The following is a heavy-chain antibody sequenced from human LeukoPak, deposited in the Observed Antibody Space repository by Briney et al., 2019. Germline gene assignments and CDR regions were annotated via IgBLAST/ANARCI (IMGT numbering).Heavy chain of an antibody. D-gene: IGHD3-3*01. CDR3: ARGVAYYDFWSGYYTHYDAFDI. CDR2: MNPNSGNT. J-gene: IGHJ3*02. CDR1: GYTFTSYD. V-gene: IGHV1-8*01. Sequence: ASVKVSCKASGYTFTSYDINWVRQATGQGLEWMGWMNPNSGNTGYAQKFQGRATMTRNTSISTAYMELSSLRSEDTAVYYCARGVAYYDFWSGYYTHYDAFDIWGQGTMVTVSS.